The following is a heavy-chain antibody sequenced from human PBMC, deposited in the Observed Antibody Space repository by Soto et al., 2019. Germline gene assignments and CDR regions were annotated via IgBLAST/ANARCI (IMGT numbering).Heavy chain of an antibody. CDR1: GVPFDDFC. D-gene: IGHD3-10*01. CDR2: ISHDGGT. Sequence: XATLWLTCAVYGVPFDDFCWSWVRQSPGKGLEWVGEISHDGGTTYSPSLASRVSISVDTSKNQFSLHLRSVTAADTGLYYCARGKLVWYGDLTPYHRDMDVWGQRTTVTVSS. V-gene: IGHV4-34*01. CDR3: ARGKLVWYGDLTPYHRDMDV. J-gene: IGHJ6*02.